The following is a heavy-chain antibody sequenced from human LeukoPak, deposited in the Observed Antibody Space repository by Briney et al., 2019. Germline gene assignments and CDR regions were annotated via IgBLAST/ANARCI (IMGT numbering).Heavy chain of an antibody. CDR3: ARDRKGYFDSSGYYYYYYYMDV. CDR2: ISSSGSTI. CDR1: GFTFSSYW. J-gene: IGHJ6*03. Sequence: PGGSLRLSCAASGFTFSSYWMSWIRQAPGKGLEWVSYISSSGSTIYYADSVKGRFTISRDNAKNSLYLQMNSLRAEDTAVYYCARDRKGYFDSSGYYYYYYYMDVWGKGTTVTVSS. V-gene: IGHV3-11*04. D-gene: IGHD3-22*01.